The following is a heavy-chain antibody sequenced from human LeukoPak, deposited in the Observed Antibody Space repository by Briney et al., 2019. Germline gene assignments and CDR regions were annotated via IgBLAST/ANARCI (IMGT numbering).Heavy chain of an antibody. CDR1: GGSISSYY. V-gene: IGHV4-59*08. D-gene: IGHD7-27*01. J-gene: IGHJ4*02. CDR2: IYYSGST. Sequence: SETLSLTCTVSGGSISSYYRSWIRQPPGKGLEWIGYIYYSGSTNYNPSLKSRVTISVDTSKNLFSLRLTSVTAADTAVYYCARHSQHSRDLGSARNFDYWGQGTLVTVSS. CDR3: ARHSQHSRDLGSARNFDY.